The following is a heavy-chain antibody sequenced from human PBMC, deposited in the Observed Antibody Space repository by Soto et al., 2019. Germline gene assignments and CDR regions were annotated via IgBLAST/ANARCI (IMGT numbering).Heavy chain of an antibody. V-gene: IGHV3-49*03. J-gene: IGHJ4*02. CDR2: IRSKAYGGTT. CDR1: GFTFGDYA. CDR3: TRYLGQQLLNFDY. Sequence: GGSLRLSCTASGFTFGDYAMSWFRQAPGKGLEWVGFIRSKAYGGTTEYAASVKGRFTISRDDSKSIAYLQMNSLKTEDTAVYYCTRYLGQQLLNFDYWGQGTLVTVSS. D-gene: IGHD6-13*01.